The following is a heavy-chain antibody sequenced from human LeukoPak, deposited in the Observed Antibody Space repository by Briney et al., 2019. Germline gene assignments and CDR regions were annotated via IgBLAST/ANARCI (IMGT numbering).Heavy chain of an antibody. CDR2: ISSSSSYI. Sequence: KPGGSLRLSCAASGFNFSSYIMNWVRQAPGKGLELVSSISSSSSYIYYADSVKGRFTISRDNAKNSLYLQMNSLRAEDTAVYYCARGGTTAYYYYYYMDVWGKGTTVTVSS. J-gene: IGHJ6*03. CDR1: GFNFSSYI. D-gene: IGHD1-26*01. CDR3: ARGGTTAYYYYYYMDV. V-gene: IGHV3-21*01.